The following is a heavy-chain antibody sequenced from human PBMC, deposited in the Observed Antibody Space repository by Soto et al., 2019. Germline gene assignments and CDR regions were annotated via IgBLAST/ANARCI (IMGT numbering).Heavy chain of an antibody. J-gene: IGHJ4*02. D-gene: IGHD5-12*01. V-gene: IGHV3-23*01. Sequence: GGYLRLSCAASGYPFSSYPMSWVPQAPGKGLAWFSAISGSGGSTYYADSVKGRFTISRDNSKNTLYLQMNSLRAEDTAVYYCAKGGRTDIVATGPRGYYFDNWGQGTLVTVSS. CDR3: AKGGRTDIVATGPRGYYFDN. CDR2: ISGSGGST. CDR1: GYPFSSYP.